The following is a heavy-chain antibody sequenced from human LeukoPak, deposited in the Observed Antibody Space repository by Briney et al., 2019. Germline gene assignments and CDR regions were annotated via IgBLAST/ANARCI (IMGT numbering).Heavy chain of an antibody. Sequence: GASVKVSCKASGYTFTSYGINWVRQAPVQGLEWMAVMSPDSGNKGYAEKVHGRVTMARDNSISRAYMVVSSLRPEDTAVHYCARPAFLREYSYGTLGYWRQGTLVTVSS. CDR1: GYTFTSYG. J-gene: IGHJ4*02. CDR2: MSPDSGNK. CDR3: ARPAFLREYSYGTLGY. D-gene: IGHD5-18*01. V-gene: IGHV1-8*02.